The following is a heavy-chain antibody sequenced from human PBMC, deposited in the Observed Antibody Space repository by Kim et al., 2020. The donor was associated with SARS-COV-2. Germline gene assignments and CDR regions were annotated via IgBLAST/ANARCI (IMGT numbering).Heavy chain of an antibody. D-gene: IGHD6-13*01. J-gene: IGHJ5*02. CDR3: ARDIDSSSPP. V-gene: IGHV3-66*01. CDR2: ST. Sequence: STYYADSVKGRFTISSDNSKNTLYFQLNSLRAEDTAVYYCARDIDSSSPPWGQGTLVTVSS.